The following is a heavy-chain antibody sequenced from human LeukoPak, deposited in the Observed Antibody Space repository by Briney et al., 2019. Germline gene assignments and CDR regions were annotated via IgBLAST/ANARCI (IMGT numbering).Heavy chain of an antibody. V-gene: IGHV1-3*01. Sequence: ASVKVSCKASGYIFTNYGITWVRQAPGQGLEWMGWINAGNGNTEYSQSFQGRVTITRDTSASTAYMELSSLRSEDTAVYYCVRGYNYYDSSGYYREFDYWGQGTLVTVSS. J-gene: IGHJ4*02. CDR2: INAGNGNT. D-gene: IGHD3-22*01. CDR1: GYIFTNYG. CDR3: VRGYNYYDSSGYYREFDY.